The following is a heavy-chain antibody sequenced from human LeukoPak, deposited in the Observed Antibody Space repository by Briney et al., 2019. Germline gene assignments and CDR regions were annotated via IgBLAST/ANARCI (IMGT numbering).Heavy chain of an antibody. CDR2: IWYDGSNK. Sequence: PGGSLRLSCAASGFTFSTYGMHWVRQAPGKGLEWVAVIWYDGSNKYYADSVKGRFTISRDNSRNTLYLQMNSPRAEDTAVYYCARESPDTSGYYPDYWGQGSLVTVSS. V-gene: IGHV3-33*01. J-gene: IGHJ4*02. CDR1: GFTFSTYG. D-gene: IGHD3-22*01. CDR3: ARESPDTSGYYPDY.